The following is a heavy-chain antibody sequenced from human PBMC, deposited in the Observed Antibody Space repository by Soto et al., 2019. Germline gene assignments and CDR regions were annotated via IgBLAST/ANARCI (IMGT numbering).Heavy chain of an antibody. Sequence: QVQLQESGPGLVKPSQTLSLTCTVSGGSIDSGCSYWSWIRPSPGEGLEWLGYICYSGTTYYNPSLKSRVSISLDTSKNQFSLQLNSVTAAATAIYYCASGHYFGCSCSYLDLWGRGSLVTVSS. CDR3: ASGHYFGCSCSYLDL. J-gene: IGHJ2*01. V-gene: IGHV4-31*03. CDR2: ICYSGTT. D-gene: IGHD2-15*01. CDR1: GGSIDSGCSY.